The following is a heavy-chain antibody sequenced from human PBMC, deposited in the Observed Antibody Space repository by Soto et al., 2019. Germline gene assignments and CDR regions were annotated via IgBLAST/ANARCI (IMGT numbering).Heavy chain of an antibody. CDR1: GGSISSHY. J-gene: IGHJ4*02. CDR2: VYYSGST. V-gene: IGHV4-59*11. Sequence: QVQLQESGPGLVKPSETLSLTCTVSGGSISSHYWSWIRQPPGKGLEWIGCVYYSGSTNYNPSLKSRVTISVDTSKNQFSLKLSSVTAADTAVYYCAREGVGATTDFDYWGQGTLVTVSS. D-gene: IGHD1-26*01. CDR3: AREGVGATTDFDY.